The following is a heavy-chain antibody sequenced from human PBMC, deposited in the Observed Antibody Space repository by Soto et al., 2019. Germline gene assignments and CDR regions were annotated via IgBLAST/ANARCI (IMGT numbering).Heavy chain of an antibody. CDR2: IIPIFGTA. V-gene: IGHV1-69*13. CDR3: ARAGNSSVWSPPLIWFDY. CDR1: GGTFSSYA. D-gene: IGHD6-19*01. Sequence: SVKVSCKASGGTFSSYAISWVRQAPGQGLEWMGGIIPIFGTANYAQKFQGRVTITADESTSTAYMELSSLRSEDTAVYYCARAGNSSVWSPPLIWFDYWGHGTLVTVSS. J-gene: IGHJ5*01.